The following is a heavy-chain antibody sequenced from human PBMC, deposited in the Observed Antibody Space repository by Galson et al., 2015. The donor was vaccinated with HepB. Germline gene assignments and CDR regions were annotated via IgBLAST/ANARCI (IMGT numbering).Heavy chain of an antibody. CDR1: GFTFSNAW. D-gene: IGHD3-3*01. CDR2: IKSKTDGGTT. J-gene: IGHJ3*02. V-gene: IGHV3-15*07. CDR3: TAGTHYDFWSGYYLWAFDI. Sequence: SLRLSCAASGFTFSNAWMNWVRQAPGKGLGWVGRIKSKTDGGTTDYAAPVKGRFTISRDDSKNTLYLQMNSLKTEDTAVYYCTAGTHYDFWSGYYLWAFDIWGQGTMVTVSS.